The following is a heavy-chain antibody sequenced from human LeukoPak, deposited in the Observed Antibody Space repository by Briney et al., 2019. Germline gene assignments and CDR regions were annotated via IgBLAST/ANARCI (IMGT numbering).Heavy chain of an antibody. CDR3: ASIKGRVTIFGVVITNFDY. D-gene: IGHD3-3*01. Sequence: SETLSLTCAVYGGSFSGYYWSWIRQPPGKGLEWIGEINHSGSTNYNPSLKSRVTISVDTSKNQFSLKLSSVTAADTAVYYCASIKGRVTIFGVVITNFDYWGQGTLVTVSS. J-gene: IGHJ4*02. CDR2: INHSGST. CDR1: GGSFSGYY. V-gene: IGHV4-34*01.